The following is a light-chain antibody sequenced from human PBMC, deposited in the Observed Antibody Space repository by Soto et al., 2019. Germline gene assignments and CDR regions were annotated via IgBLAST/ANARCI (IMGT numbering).Light chain of an antibody. CDR1: QSISSW. J-gene: IGKJ5*01. V-gene: IGKV1-5*03. CDR2: KAS. CDR3: QQYNSYPIT. Sequence: DIQMTQSPSTLSASAGDRVTITCRASQSISSWLAWYQQKPGKAPKLLIYKASSLEGGVPSRFSGSGSGTEFTLTISSLQPDDFATYYCQQYNSYPITFGQGTRLEIK.